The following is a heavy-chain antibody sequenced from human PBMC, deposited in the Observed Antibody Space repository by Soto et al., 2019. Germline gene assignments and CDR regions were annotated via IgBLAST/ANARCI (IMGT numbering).Heavy chain of an antibody. Sequence: SVKVSCKASGGTFSSYAISWVRQAPGQGLEWMGGIIPIFGTANYAQKFQGRVTITADESTSTAYMELSSLRSEDTAVYYCARYVTGEFNWFDPWGQGTMVTVYS. CDR1: GGTFSSYA. D-gene: IGHD3-10*01. J-gene: IGHJ5*02. CDR3: ARYVTGEFNWFDP. CDR2: IIPIFGTA. V-gene: IGHV1-69*13.